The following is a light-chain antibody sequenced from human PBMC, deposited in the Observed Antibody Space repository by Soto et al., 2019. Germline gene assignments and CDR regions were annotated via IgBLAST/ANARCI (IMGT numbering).Light chain of an antibody. CDR3: SSYTSSSPFV. CDR2: EVS. Sequence: QSVLTQPASVSGSPGQSITISCTGTSSDVGGYNYVSWYQQHPRKAPQLMIFEVSNRPSGVSNRFSGSKSGNTASLTISGLQAEDEADYYCSSYTSSSPFVFGTGTKLTVL. CDR1: SSDVGGYNY. V-gene: IGLV2-14*01. J-gene: IGLJ1*01.